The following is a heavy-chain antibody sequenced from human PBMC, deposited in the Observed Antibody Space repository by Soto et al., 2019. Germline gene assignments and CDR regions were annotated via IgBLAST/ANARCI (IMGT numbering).Heavy chain of an antibody. V-gene: IGHV4-34*01. CDR2: INHSESN. J-gene: IGHJ6*02. Sequence: QVQLQQWGAGLLKHSETLSLTCADYGGSFSGYYWSWIRQPPGKGLEWIGEINHSESNNYNPSLKSRVTRSVDTSKNQYSLKLISETAAETAVYYCARVRRRSIAAAGTLSTYYGMDVWGQGTTVTVSS. D-gene: IGHD6-13*01. CDR3: ARVRRRSIAAAGTLSTYYGMDV. CDR1: GGSFSGYY.